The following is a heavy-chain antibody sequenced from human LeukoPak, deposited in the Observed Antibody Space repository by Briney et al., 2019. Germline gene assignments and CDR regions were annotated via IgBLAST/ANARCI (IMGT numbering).Heavy chain of an antibody. V-gene: IGHV1-69*02. J-gene: IGHJ3*02. CDR3: ARVPQYNWNYGGAFDI. CDR1: GGTFSSYT. Sequence: SVKVSCKASGGTFSSYTISWVRQAPGQGLEWMGRIIPILGIANYAQKFQGRVTITADKSTSTAYMELSSLRSEDTAVYYCARVPQYNWNYGGAFDIWGQGTMVTVSS. D-gene: IGHD1-7*01. CDR2: IIPILGIA.